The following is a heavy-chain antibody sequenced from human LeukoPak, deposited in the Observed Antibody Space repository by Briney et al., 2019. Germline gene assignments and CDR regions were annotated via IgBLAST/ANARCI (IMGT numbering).Heavy chain of an antibody. V-gene: IGHV3-23*01. J-gene: IGHJ4*02. D-gene: IGHD2-2*01. CDR1: GFRFSNYA. Sequence: GSLRLSCAASGFRFSNYAMSWVRQAPGKGLEWVSTIYYSGGNTYSADSVKGRFTISRDNSRNMMYLQMNSLRAEDTAVYYCAKDHGAAVVPRRFDYWGQGTLATVSS. CDR2: IYYSGGNT. CDR3: AKDHGAAVVPRRFDY.